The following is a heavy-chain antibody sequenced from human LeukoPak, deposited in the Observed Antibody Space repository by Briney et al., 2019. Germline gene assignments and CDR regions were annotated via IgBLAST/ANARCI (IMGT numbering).Heavy chain of an antibody. D-gene: IGHD2-2*02. CDR2: IYTSGST. Sequence: PSETLSLTCTVSGGSISGGSYYWSWIRQPAGKGLEWIGRIYTSGSTNYNPSLKSRVTILVDTSKNQFSLKLSSVTAADTAVYYCARDRCSSTSCYMYYMDVWGKGTTVTVSS. CDR3: ARDRCSSTSCYMYYMDV. CDR1: GGSISGGSYY. J-gene: IGHJ6*03. V-gene: IGHV4-61*02.